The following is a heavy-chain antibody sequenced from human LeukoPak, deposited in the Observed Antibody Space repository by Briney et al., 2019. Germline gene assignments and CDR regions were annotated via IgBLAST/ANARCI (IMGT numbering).Heavy chain of an antibody. D-gene: IGHD3-22*01. J-gene: IGHJ4*02. V-gene: IGHV4-31*03. CDR3: ARDARRYYDSSGYYRYFDY. Sequence: PSQTLSLTCTVSGASLSRGGYYWSWIRQHPGKGLEGIGYIYYGGSTYYNPSLKSRVTISVDTSKNQFSLKLSSVTAADTAVYYCARDARRYYDSSGYYRYFDYWGQGTLVTVSS. CDR2: IYYGGST. CDR1: GASLSRGGYY.